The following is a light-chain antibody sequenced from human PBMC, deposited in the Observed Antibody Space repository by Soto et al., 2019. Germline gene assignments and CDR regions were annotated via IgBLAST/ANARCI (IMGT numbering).Light chain of an antibody. V-gene: IGKV1-5*03. J-gene: IGKJ1*01. Sequence: DIQMTQSPSTLSGSVGDRVTITCRASQTISSWLAWYQQKPGKAPKLLIYKASTLKSGVPSRFSGSGSGTEFTLTISSLQPEDFATYYCLQHYNYPQTFGPGTKVDIK. CDR3: LQHYNYPQT. CDR2: KAS. CDR1: QTISSW.